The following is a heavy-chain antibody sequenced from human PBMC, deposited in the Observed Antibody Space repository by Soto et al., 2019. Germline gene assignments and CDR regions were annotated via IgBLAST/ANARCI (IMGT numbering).Heavy chain of an antibody. CDR2: IIPIFCTA. J-gene: IGHJ4*02. Sequence: QVQLVQSGAEVKKPGSSVKFSCKASGGTFSSYSISWVRQAPGQGLEWMGGIIPIFCTANYAQKFQGRVTITADESTSTAYMELSRLRSEDTAVDYCARYSYGYSYFDYWGQGTLVTVSS. D-gene: IGHD5-18*01. CDR3: ARYSYGYSYFDY. V-gene: IGHV1-69*12. CDR1: GGTFSSYS.